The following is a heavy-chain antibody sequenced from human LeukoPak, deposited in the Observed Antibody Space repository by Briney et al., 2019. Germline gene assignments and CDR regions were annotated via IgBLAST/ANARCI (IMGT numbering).Heavy chain of an antibody. CDR1: GYIFTNYW. CDR3: ARLPDSGSYFRGVEYYMDV. Sequence: GESLKISCKGSGYIFTNYWVGWVRQMPGKGLEWMGIIYPGDSDTRYSPSFQGQVTISVDKSISTAYLQWSSLKASDAAIYYCARLPDSGSYFRGVEYYMDVWGKGTTVTVSS. J-gene: IGHJ6*03. CDR2: IYPGDSDT. V-gene: IGHV5-51*01. D-gene: IGHD1-26*01.